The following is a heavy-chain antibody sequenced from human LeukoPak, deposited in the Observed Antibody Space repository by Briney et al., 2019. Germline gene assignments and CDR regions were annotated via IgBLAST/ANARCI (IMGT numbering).Heavy chain of an antibody. V-gene: IGHV3-13*01. CDR3: ARGDSSGYYAY. J-gene: IGHJ4*02. D-gene: IGHD3-22*01. CDR2: IGTAGDT. CDR1: GFTFSSYD. Sequence: GGSLRLSCAASGFTFSSYDMHWVRQATGKGLEWVSAIGTAGDTYYPGSVKGRFTISRENAKNSLYLQMNSLRAGDTAVYYCARGDSSGYYAYWGQGTLVTVSS.